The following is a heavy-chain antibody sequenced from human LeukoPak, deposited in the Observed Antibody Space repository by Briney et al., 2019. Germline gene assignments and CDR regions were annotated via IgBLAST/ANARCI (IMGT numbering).Heavy chain of an antibody. CDR1: GFTFSSYA. CDR2: ISGSGGST. Sequence: GGSLRLSCAASGFTFSSYAMSWVRQAPGKGLEWVSAISGSGGSTYYADSVKGRFTISRDNSKNTLYLQMNSLRAEDTAVYYCARGPYCGGDCYNEYFQHWGQGTLVTVSS. V-gene: IGHV3-23*01. D-gene: IGHD2-21*02. J-gene: IGHJ1*01. CDR3: ARGPYCGGDCYNEYFQH.